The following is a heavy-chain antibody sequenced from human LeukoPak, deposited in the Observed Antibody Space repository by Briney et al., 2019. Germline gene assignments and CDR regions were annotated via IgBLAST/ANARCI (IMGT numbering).Heavy chain of an antibody. CDR2: IYPGDSDT. Sequence: GESLKISCKGSGYSFTSHWIGWVRQLPGKGLEWMGIIYPGDSDTRYSPSFQGQVTISADKTISTAYLQWSSLKASDTAMYYCARHTYYYDSSGYYSSSSYFDYWGQGTLVTVSS. J-gene: IGHJ4*02. V-gene: IGHV5-51*01. D-gene: IGHD3-22*01. CDR3: ARHTYYYDSSGYYSSSSYFDY. CDR1: GYSFTSHW.